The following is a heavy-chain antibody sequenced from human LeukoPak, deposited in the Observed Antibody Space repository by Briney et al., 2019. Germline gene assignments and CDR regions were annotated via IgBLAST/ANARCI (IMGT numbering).Heavy chain of an antibody. CDR3: TTVWGGD. CDR2: IKSKVHGETI. D-gene: IGHD7-27*01. J-gene: IGHJ1*01. CDR1: GFTFSDAW. Sequence: PGGSLRPSCAASGFTFSDAWMNWVRQAPGEGLEWLGRIKSKVHGETIDYAAPVKGRFTISRDDSKNTLYLEMNGLKTEDTAVYYCTTVWGGDWGQGTLVTVSS. V-gene: IGHV3-15*01.